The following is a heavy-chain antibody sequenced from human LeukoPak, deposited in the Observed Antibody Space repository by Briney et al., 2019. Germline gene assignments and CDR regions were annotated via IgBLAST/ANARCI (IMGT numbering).Heavy chain of an antibody. CDR2: FDPEDGET. CDR1: GYTLTELS. D-gene: IGHD3-10*01. J-gene: IGHJ4*02. CDR3: ATEGYNYYGSGSYYIFDY. V-gene: IGHV1-24*01. Sequence: GASVKVSCKVSGYTLTELSMHWVRQAPGKGLEWMGGFDPEDGETIYAQKFQGRVTMTEDTSTDTAYMELSSLRSEDTAVYYCATEGYNYYGSGSYYIFDYWGQGTLVTVSS.